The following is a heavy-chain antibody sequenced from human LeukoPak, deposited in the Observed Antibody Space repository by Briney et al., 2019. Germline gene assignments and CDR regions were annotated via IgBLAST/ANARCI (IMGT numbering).Heavy chain of an antibody. Sequence: PGGSLRLSCAASGFTFDDYAMHWVRQAPGKGLEWVSAINWNSGNIGYADSVKGRFTISRDNSKNTLYLQMNSLRAEDTAVYYCAKEPNPTYYYDSSGYDYWGQGTLVTVSS. V-gene: IGHV3-9*01. CDR3: AKEPNPTYYYDSSGYDY. J-gene: IGHJ4*02. CDR1: GFTFDDYA. CDR2: INWNSGNI. D-gene: IGHD3-22*01.